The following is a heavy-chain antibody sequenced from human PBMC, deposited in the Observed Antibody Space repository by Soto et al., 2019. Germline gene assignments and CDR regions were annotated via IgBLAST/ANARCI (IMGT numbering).Heavy chain of an antibody. D-gene: IGHD3-10*01. V-gene: IGHV1-8*01. CDR1: GYTFSTYD. J-gene: IGHJ6*02. CDR2: MNPNSGDT. Sequence: ASVKVSCKTSGYTFSTYDINWVRQAPGQGLEWMGWMNPNSGDTGSAQKFLGRLTMTRDSSIRTVYMELSSLSSEDTAVYYCARLNYYGSGSYQDYFYFYALDVRGQGTTVTVSS. CDR3: ARLNYYGSGSYQDYFYFYALDV.